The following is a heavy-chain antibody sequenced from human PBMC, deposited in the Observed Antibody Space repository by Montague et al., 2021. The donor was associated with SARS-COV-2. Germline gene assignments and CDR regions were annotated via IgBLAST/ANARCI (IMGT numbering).Heavy chain of an antibody. CDR3: AREIAVDPLFDY. J-gene: IGHJ4*02. D-gene: IGHD6-19*01. CDR2: ISISGXT. CDR1: GGSISSGNYY. Sequence: TLSLTCTVSGGSISSGNYYWSWIRQPAGKGLEWIGRISISGXTXYXXXXKSRVTISIDKSKNQFSLRLISVTAADTSVYYCAREIAVDPLFDYWGQGTLVTVSS. V-gene: IGHV4-61*02.